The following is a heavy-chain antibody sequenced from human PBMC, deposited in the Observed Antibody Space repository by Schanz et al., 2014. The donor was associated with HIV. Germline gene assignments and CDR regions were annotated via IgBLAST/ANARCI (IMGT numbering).Heavy chain of an antibody. D-gene: IGHD2-21*02. CDR1: GSTFTTYY. V-gene: IGHV3-7*01. Sequence: EVHLVESGGGLVQPGGSLRLSCVASGSTFTTYYMSWVRQAPGKGLEWVANIKEDGAGEYYVGSVKGRFTISRDNVKNSVHLQMNSLRAEDTAVYYCARDRMTANWKNSMDLWGQGTTVTVSS. CDR3: ARDRMTANWKNSMDL. J-gene: IGHJ6*02. CDR2: IKEDGAGE.